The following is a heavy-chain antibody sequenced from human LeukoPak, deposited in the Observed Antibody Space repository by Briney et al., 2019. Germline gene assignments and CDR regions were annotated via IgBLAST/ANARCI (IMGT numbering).Heavy chain of an antibody. CDR2: IYHSGST. D-gene: IGHD3-3*01. CDR1: GGSISSGGYY. J-gene: IGHJ5*02. Sequence: PSETLSLTCTVSGGSISSGGYYWSWIRQPPGKGLEWIGYIYHSGSTYYNPSLKSRVTISVDRSKNQFSLKLSSVTAADTAVYYCARALGWLIWNWFDPWGQGTLVTVSS. CDR3: ARALGWLIWNWFDP. V-gene: IGHV4-30-2*01.